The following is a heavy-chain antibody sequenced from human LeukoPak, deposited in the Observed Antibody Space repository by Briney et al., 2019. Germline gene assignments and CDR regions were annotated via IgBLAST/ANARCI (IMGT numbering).Heavy chain of an antibody. CDR3: ARAMSNSWYYFDY. CDR2: INPSGDST. Sequence: ASVKVSFKASAYTFTSYYMHWVRQAPGQALEWMGIINPSGDSTSHAQKFQGRVTMTRDTSTSTVYMELSSLRSEDTAVYYCARAMSNSWYYFDYWGQGTLVTVSS. V-gene: IGHV1-46*01. CDR1: AYTFTSYY. D-gene: IGHD6-13*01. J-gene: IGHJ4*02.